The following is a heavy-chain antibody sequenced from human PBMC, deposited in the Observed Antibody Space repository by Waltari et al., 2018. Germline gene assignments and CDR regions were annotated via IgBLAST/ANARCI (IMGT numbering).Heavy chain of an antibody. J-gene: IGHJ4*02. V-gene: IGHV4-31*03. CDR2: IHRSVCA. Sequence: QVQLQESGPGLVKPSQTLSLTCTVSGGSISSGGYYWSWIRQHPGKGLEWIGEIHRSVCAYYNPALKSRVTLSVDRSKNQFSLKLSSVTAADTAVYYCARVNGWEYGADYWGQGTLVTVSS. CDR1: GGSISSGGYY. D-gene: IGHD1-26*01. CDR3: ARVNGWEYGADY.